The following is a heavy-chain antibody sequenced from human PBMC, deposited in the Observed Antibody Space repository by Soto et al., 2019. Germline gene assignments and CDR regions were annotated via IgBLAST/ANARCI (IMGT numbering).Heavy chain of an antibody. CDR2: IYTSGST. J-gene: IGHJ6*02. CDR1: GGSISSYY. Sequence: LSLTCTVSGGSISSYYWSWSRQPAGKGLEWIGRIYTSGSTNYNPSLKSRVTMSVDTSKNQFSLKLSSVTAADTAVYYCARGLAVTATYYYYGMDVWGQGTTVTVSS. CDR3: ARGLAVTATYYYYGMDV. V-gene: IGHV4-4*07. D-gene: IGHD2-21*02.